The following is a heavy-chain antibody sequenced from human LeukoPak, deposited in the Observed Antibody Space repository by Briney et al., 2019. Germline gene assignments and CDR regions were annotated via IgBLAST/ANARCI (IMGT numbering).Heavy chain of an antibody. J-gene: IGHJ4*02. CDR3: ASATEDLSYFDY. CDR1: GFSFSSYW. Sequence: PGGSLRLSCAASGFSFSSYWMSWVRQAPGIGLEWVANINLDGSEKYYLDSVKGRFTISRDNSKSTLFLQMNSLRAEDTALYYCASATEDLSYFDYWGQGTLVTVSS. V-gene: IGHV3-7*05. CDR2: INLDGSEK.